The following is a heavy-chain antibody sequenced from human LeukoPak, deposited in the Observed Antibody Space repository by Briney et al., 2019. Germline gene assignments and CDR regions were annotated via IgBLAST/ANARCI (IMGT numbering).Heavy chain of an antibody. J-gene: IGHJ4*02. CDR3: ARWGDSEAYGSGSYDKYYFDY. CDR1: GGSISSSSYY. CDR2: IYYSGST. V-gene: IGHV4-39*01. Sequence: SETLSLTCTVSGGSISSSSYYWGWIRQPPGEGLEWIGSIYYSGSTYYNPSLKSRVTISVDTSKNQFSLKLSSVTAADTAVYYCARWGDSEAYGSGSYDKYYFDYWGQGTLVTVSS. D-gene: IGHD3-10*01.